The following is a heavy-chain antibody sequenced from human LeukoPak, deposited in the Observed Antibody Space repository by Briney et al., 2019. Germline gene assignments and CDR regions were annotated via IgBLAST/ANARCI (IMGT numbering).Heavy chain of an antibody. CDR3: ARDGSGPFY. Sequence: PSETLSLTCTVSGGSISSYYWSWVRQAPGKGLEWVANIKQDGSEKYYVDSVKGRFTISRDNAKNSLYLQMNSLRVEDTAVYYCARDGSGPFYWGQGTLVTVFS. D-gene: IGHD3-10*01. J-gene: IGHJ4*02. V-gene: IGHV3-7*01. CDR2: IKQDGSEK. CDR1: GGSISSYY.